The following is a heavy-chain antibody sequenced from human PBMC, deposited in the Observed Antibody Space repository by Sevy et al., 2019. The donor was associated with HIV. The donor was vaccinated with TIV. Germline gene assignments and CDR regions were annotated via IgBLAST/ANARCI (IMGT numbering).Heavy chain of an antibody. Sequence: SETLSLTCTVSDNSINSGGYYWSWIRQHAGKGLEWIGYIYSSGTTYYNPSLKSRVTISIDTSKNQFSLNLNSVTAADTAVYYCARLTYYDTSGYIVDHWGQGTLVTVSS. V-gene: IGHV4-31*03. CDR3: ARLTYYDTSGYIVDH. J-gene: IGHJ4*02. CDR2: IYSSGTT. D-gene: IGHD3-22*01. CDR1: DNSINSGGYY.